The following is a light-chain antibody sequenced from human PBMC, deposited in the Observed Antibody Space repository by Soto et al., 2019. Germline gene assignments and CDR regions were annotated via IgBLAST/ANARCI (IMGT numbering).Light chain of an antibody. CDR2: GNS. V-gene: IGLV1-40*01. CDR1: SSNIGAGYD. Sequence: QSVLTQPPSVSGAPGQRVTISCTGSSSNIGAGYDVHWYQQLPGTAPKLLIYGNSNRPSRVPDRFSGSKSGTSASLAITGLQAEDEADYYCQSYDSSLSALFGGGTKVTVL. CDR3: QSYDSSLSAL. J-gene: IGLJ2*01.